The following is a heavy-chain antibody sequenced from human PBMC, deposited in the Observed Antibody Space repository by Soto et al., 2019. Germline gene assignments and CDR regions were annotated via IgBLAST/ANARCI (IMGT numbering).Heavy chain of an antibody. Sequence: SVKVSCKASGGTFSSYAISWVRQAPGQGLEWMGGIIPIFGTANYAQKFQGRVTITADESTSTAYMELSSLRSEDTAVYYCARDITPVPAGGDYYYYYYGMDVWGQGTTVTVSS. D-gene: IGHD2-2*01. CDR1: GGTFSSYA. J-gene: IGHJ6*02. CDR3: ARDITPVPAGGDYYYYYYGMDV. V-gene: IGHV1-69*13. CDR2: IIPIFGTA.